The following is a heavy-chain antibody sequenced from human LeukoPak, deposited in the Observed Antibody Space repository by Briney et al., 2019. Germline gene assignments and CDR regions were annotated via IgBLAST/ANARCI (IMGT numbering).Heavy chain of an antibody. CDR2: IRYDGSNK. D-gene: IGHD4-11*01. Sequence: GGSLRLSCAASGFTFSSYGMHWVRQAPGKGLEWVAFIRYDGSNKYYADSVKGRFTISRDNSKNTLYLQMNSLRAEDTAVYYCARGTTVTTDLDYWGQGTLVTVSS. CDR1: GFTFSSYG. J-gene: IGHJ4*02. CDR3: ARGTTVTTDLDY. V-gene: IGHV3-30*02.